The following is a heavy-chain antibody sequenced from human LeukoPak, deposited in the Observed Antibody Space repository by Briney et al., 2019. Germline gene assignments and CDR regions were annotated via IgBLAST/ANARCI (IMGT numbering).Heavy chain of an antibody. CDR1: RFTFSSSW. J-gene: IGHJ4*02. CDR2: INSDGSST. D-gene: IGHD6-19*01. Sequence: GGSLRLSCAASRFTFSSSWMHWVRQAPGKGLVWVSRINSDGSSTRYADSVKGRFTISRDNAKNTLYLQMNSLRAEDTAVYYCARGYSGCPLFHYWGQGTLVTVSS. CDR3: ARGYSGCPLFHY. V-gene: IGHV3-74*01.